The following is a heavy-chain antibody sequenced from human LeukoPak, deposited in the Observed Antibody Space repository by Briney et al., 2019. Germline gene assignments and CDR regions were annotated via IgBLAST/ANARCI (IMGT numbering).Heavy chain of an antibody. Sequence: GGSLRLSCVASGFTFNIYDMHWVRQAPGKGPEWVAVISSDGTNKKYADYVKGRFTISRDNSKNTLYLQLKSLRPEDAGVFYCARDSSVVRYFDWSDYFDYWGQGTLLTVSS. CDR3: ARDSSVVRYFDWSDYFDY. CDR2: ISSDGTNK. D-gene: IGHD3-9*01. J-gene: IGHJ4*02. CDR1: GFTFNIYD. V-gene: IGHV3-30*03.